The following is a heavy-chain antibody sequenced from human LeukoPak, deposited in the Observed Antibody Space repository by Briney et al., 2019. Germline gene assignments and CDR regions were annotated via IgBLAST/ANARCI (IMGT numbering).Heavy chain of an antibody. CDR2: ISGCGGST. J-gene: IGHJ4*02. CDR1: GFTFSSYA. V-gene: IGHV3-23*01. CDR3: AKANWGKYYY. Sequence: PGGSLRLSCAASGFTFSSYAMSWVRQAPGKGLEWVSAISGCGGSTYYPDSVKGRFTISRDNSKNTLYLQINSLRAEDTAGYCCAKANWGKYYYWGQGTLATVSS. D-gene: IGHD7-27*01.